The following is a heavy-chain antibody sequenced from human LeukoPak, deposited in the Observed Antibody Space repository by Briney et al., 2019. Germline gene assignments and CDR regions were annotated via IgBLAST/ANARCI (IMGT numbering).Heavy chain of an antibody. CDR2: ISSSSNYI. Sequence: GGSLRLSCAASGFTFSTYNMNWVRQAPGKGLEWVSSISSSSNYIYYADSMRGRFTISRDNAKNSLYLQMNSLRAEDTAVYYCARVVDSGAPPIYYFDYWGQGTLVTVSS. J-gene: IGHJ4*02. CDR1: GFTFSTYN. D-gene: IGHD5-12*01. V-gene: IGHV3-21*01. CDR3: ARVVDSGAPPIYYFDY.